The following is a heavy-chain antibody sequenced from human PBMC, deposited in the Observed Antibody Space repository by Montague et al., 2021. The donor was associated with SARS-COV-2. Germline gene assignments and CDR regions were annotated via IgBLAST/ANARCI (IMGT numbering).Heavy chain of an antibody. Sequence: SETLSLTCVVSNGSISSDEWWSWVRQAPGKGLEWIGEIYHTGGTNYNPSLRSRVTILVDKSKNQFSLKLTSVTAADTAVYYCAGLGGLEGRPPAGYNWFDPWGQGTLVTVSS. J-gene: IGHJ5*02. CDR2: IYHTGGT. CDR1: NGSISSDEW. CDR3: AGLGGLEGRPPAGYNWFDP. D-gene: IGHD3-16*01. V-gene: IGHV4-4*02.